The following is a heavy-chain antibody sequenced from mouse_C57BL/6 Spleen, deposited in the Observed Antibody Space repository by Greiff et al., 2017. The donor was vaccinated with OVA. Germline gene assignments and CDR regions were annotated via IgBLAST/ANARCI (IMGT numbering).Heavy chain of an antibody. V-gene: IGHV1-54*01. CDR2: INPGSGGT. Sequence: QVHVKQSGAELVRPGTSVKVSCKASGYAFTNYLLEWVKQRPGQGLEWIGVINPGSGGTNYNEKFKGKATLTADKSSSTAYMQLSILTSEDSAVYFCARSEDYGNLYFDYWGQGTTLTVSS. D-gene: IGHD2-1*01. CDR3: ARSEDYGNLYFDY. CDR1: GYAFTNYL. J-gene: IGHJ2*01.